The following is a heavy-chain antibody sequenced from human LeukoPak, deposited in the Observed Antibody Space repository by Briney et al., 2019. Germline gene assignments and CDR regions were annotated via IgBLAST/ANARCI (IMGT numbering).Heavy chain of an antibody. CDR3: ARTYCSGGSCYSSDY. V-gene: IGHV1-18*01. CDR2: ISPCNGNT. J-gene: IGHJ4*02. CDR1: GYTFTSYG. Sequence: ASVKVSCKASGYTFTSYGISWVRQAPGQVLEWRGWISPCNGNTNYAQKLQGRVTVTTDTSTSTAYMELRSLRSDDTAVYYCARTYCSGGSCYSSDYWGQGTLVTVSS. D-gene: IGHD2-15*01.